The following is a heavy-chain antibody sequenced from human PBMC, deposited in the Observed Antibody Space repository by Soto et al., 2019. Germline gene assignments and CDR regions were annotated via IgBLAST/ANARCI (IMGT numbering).Heavy chain of an antibody. CDR2: IYYSGST. CDR3: ARLCVRYNWNDELWYFDY. J-gene: IGHJ4*02. Sequence: QLQLQESGPGLVKPSETLSLTCTVSGGSISSSSYYWGWIRQPPGKGLEWIGSIYYSGSTYYNPSLKSRVTISVDTSKNQFSLKLSSVTAADTAVYYCARLCVRYNWNDELWYFDYWGQGTLVTVSS. CDR1: GGSISSSSYY. D-gene: IGHD1-1*01. V-gene: IGHV4-39*01.